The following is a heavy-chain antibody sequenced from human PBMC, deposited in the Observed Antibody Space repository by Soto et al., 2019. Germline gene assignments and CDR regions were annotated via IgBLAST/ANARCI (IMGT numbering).Heavy chain of an antibody. Sequence: SVKVSCKASGGTFSSYAISWVRQSPGQGLEWMGGIIPIFGTANYAQKFQGRVTITADESTSTAYVELSSLRSEDTTAYYCSSRAVLVYSGYYYSDRDVWGQGTRVT. D-gene: IGHD2-8*01. J-gene: IGHJ6*02. V-gene: IGHV1-69*13. CDR3: SSRAVLVYSGYYYSDRDV. CDR2: IIPIFGTA. CDR1: GGTFSSYA.